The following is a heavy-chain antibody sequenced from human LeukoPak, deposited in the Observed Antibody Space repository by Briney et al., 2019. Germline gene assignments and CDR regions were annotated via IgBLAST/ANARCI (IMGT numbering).Heavy chain of an antibody. V-gene: IGHV5-51*01. J-gene: IGHJ4*02. D-gene: IGHD3-22*01. CDR2: IYPGDSDT. Sequence: GESLKISCKGSGYSFTSFWIGWVRQMPGRGLEWMGIIYPGDSDTRYRPSFQGQVTISADKSISTAYLQWSSLEASDTAMYYCARRYYYDSSGYFDYWGQGTLVTVSS. CDR1: GYSFTSFW. CDR3: ARRYYYDSSGYFDY.